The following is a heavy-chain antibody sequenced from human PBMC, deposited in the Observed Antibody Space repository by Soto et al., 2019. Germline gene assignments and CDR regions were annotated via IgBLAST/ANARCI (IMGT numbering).Heavy chain of an antibody. CDR2: IYYSGST. CDR3: ARDKAVTMVRGVIITYYGMDV. V-gene: IGHV4-61*01. CDR1: GGSVISGSYY. D-gene: IGHD3-10*01. J-gene: IGHJ6*02. Sequence: SETLSLTCTVSGGSVISGSYYFICIRQPPWSGLEWIGYIYYSGSTNYNPSLKSRVAISVDTSKDQFSLKLSSVTAADTAVYYCARDKAVTMVRGVIITYYGMDVWGQGTTVTVSS.